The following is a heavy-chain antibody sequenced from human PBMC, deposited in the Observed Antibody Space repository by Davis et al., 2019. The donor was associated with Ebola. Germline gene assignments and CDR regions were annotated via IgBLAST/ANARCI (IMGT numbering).Heavy chain of an antibody. CDR2: ISSSGSTI. V-gene: IGHV3-11*01. CDR3: AGGKGAVAGRYYYYGMDV. CDR1: GFTFSDYY. D-gene: IGHD6-19*01. J-gene: IGHJ6*04. Sequence: GESLKISCAASGFTFSDYYMSWIRQAPGKGLEWVSYISSSGSTIYYADSVKGRFTISRDNAKNSLYLRMNSLRAEDTAVYYCAGGKGAVAGRYYYYGMDVWGKGTTVTVSS.